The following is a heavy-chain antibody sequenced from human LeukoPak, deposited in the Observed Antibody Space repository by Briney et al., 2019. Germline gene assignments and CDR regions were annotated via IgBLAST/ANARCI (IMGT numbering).Heavy chain of an antibody. CDR3: ARGSYDSSGYSFDY. J-gene: IGHJ4*02. V-gene: IGHV3-30*03. D-gene: IGHD3-22*01. Sequence: PGGSLRLSCAASGLTLSSYGMHWVRQAPGKGLEWVAVISHDGSNKYYADSVKGRFTISRDNAKNTLYLQMDSLSVEDTAVYYCARGSYDSSGYSFDYWGQGTLVTVSS. CDR2: ISHDGSNK. CDR1: GLTLSSYG.